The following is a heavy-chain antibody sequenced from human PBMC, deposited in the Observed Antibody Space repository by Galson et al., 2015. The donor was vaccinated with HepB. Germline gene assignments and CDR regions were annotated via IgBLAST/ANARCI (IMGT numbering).Heavy chain of an antibody. CDR1: GGTFSSYA. Sequence: SVKVSCKASGGTFSSYAISWVRQAPGQGLEWMGGIIPIFGTANYAQKFQGRVTITADESTSTAYMELSSLRSEDTAVYYCARGIAVAGRPNSYYYYYGMDVWGQGTTVTVSS. CDR2: IIPIFGTA. J-gene: IGHJ6*02. CDR3: ARGIAVAGRPNSYYYYYGMDV. D-gene: IGHD6-19*01. V-gene: IGHV1-69*13.